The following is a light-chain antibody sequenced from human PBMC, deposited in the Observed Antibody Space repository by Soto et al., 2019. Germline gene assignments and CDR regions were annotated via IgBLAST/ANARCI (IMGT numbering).Light chain of an antibody. CDR3: TSSTTGSLYV. Sequence: QSVLTQPASVSGSPGQSITISCTGTSSDVGGSAYVSWYQQFPGNVPRLLIYKVTNRPSGVSYRFSGSKSGNTASLTISGLQAEDEADYFCTSSTTGSLYVSGTGTKLTVL. J-gene: IGLJ1*01. V-gene: IGLV2-14*01. CDR1: SSDVGGSAY. CDR2: KVT.